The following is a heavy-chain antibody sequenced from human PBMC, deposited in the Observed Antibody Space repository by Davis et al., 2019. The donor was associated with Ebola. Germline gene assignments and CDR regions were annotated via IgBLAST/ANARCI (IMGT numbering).Heavy chain of an antibody. Sequence: SVKVSCKAFGFTFSGSAVQWVRQARGQHLEWMGGIVVGSGNTNYAQKFRERLTMTRDLSTSTAYMELSSLRFEDTAAYYCARGRTVTGTRGLSWFDPWGQGALVTVSS. CDR1: GFTFSGSA. CDR2: IVVGSGNT. D-gene: IGHD6-19*01. CDR3: ARGRTVTGTRGLSWFDP. V-gene: IGHV1-58*01. J-gene: IGHJ5*02.